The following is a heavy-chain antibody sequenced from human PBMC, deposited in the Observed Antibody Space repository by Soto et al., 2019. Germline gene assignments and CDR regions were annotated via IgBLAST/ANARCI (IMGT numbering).Heavy chain of an antibody. CDR3: AKALVGATSVLDY. D-gene: IGHD1-26*01. V-gene: IGHV3-30*18. J-gene: IGHJ4*02. CDR2: ISYDGSNK. Sequence: GGSLRLSCAASGFTFGGYGVHWVRQAPGKGLEWVAVISYDGSNKYYADSVKGRFTISRDNSKNTLYLQMNSLRAEDTAVYYCAKALVGATSVLDYWGQGTLVTVSS. CDR1: GFTFGGYG.